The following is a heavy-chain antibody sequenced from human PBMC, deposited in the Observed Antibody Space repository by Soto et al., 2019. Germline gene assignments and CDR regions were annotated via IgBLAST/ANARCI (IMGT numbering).Heavy chain of an antibody. D-gene: IGHD2-15*01. CDR1: GYTFTSYY. J-gene: IGHJ5*02. CDR2: INPSGGST. V-gene: IGHV1-46*01. CDR3: ARGRGIVVVVAALGP. Sequence: WASVKVSCKASGYTFTSYYMHWVRQAPGQGLEWMGIINPSGGSTSYAQKFQGRVTMTRDTSTSTVYMELSSLRSEDTAVYYCARGRGIVVVVAALGPWGQGTLVTVSS.